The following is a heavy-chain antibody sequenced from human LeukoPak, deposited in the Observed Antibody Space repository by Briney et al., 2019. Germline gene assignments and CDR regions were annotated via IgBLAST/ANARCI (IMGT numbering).Heavy chain of an antibody. V-gene: IGHV1-2*06. CDR3: ASLQYSSSPTDY. CDR1: GYTFTGYY. CDR2: INPNSGGT. Sequence: ASVKVSCKXSGYTFTGYYMHWVRQAPGQGLEWMGRINPNSGGTNYSQKFQGRVTLTRDTSISTAYMELSRLRSNDTAVYYCASLQYSSSPTDYWGQGTLVTVSS. D-gene: IGHD6-6*01. J-gene: IGHJ4*02.